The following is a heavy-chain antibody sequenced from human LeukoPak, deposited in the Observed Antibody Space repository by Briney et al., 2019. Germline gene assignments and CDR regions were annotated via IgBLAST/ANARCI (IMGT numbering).Heavy chain of an antibody. CDR3: ARAKNIVVVPAAILHY. V-gene: IGHV1-69*13. CDR2: IIPIFGTA. CDR1: GGTFSSYA. Sequence: GASVKVSCKASGGTFSSYAISWVRQAPGQGLEWMGGIIPIFGTANYAQKFQGRVTITADESTSTAYMELSSLRSEDTAVYYCARAKNIVVVPAAILHYWGQGTLVTVSS. J-gene: IGHJ4*02. D-gene: IGHD2-2*02.